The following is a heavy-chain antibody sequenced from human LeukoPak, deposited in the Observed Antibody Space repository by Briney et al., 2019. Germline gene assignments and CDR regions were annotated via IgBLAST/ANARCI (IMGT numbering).Heavy chain of an antibody. V-gene: IGHV3-30*02. CDR1: GFTISSYG. Sequence: GGSLRLSCAASGFTISSYGMHWVRQAPGKGLEWVAFIRYAGSNKYYADSVKGRFTISRDNSKNTLYLQMNSLRAEDTAVYYCAKDQTRQWLVEVGYYYYGMDVWGQGTTVTVSS. D-gene: IGHD6-19*01. CDR3: AKDQTRQWLVEVGYYYYGMDV. CDR2: IRYAGSNK. J-gene: IGHJ6*02.